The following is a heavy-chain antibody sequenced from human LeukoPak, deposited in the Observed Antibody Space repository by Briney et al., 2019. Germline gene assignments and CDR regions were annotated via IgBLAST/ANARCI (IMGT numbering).Heavy chain of an antibody. CDR1: GFTFTNAG. J-gene: IGHJ4*02. Sequence: GSSLRLSCAASGFTFTNAGIHWLRLAAGKGLEWVSFISHDGTNKYYSDSVDGRFIVSRLNSQNTVYLQMNDLRPEDTATYYCASEDVDTGDFWGQGTLVTVSS. D-gene: IGHD5-18*01. CDR2: ISHDGTNK. CDR3: ASEDVDTGDF. V-gene: IGHV3-30*01.